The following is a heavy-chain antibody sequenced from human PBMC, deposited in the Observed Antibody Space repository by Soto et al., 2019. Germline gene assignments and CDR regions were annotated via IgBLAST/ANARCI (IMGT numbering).Heavy chain of an antibody. Sequence: SDTLSLTCTVSGGSLSSGGYYWSWIRQHPGKGLEWIGYIYYSGSTYYNPSLKSRVTISVDTSKNQFSLKLSSVTAADTALYYCEKDLSLREQREFDYWGQGTLVTVSS. J-gene: IGHJ4*02. CDR2: IYYSGST. CDR1: GGSLSSGGYY. V-gene: IGHV4-31*03. D-gene: IGHD3-16*02. CDR3: EKDLSLREQREFDY.